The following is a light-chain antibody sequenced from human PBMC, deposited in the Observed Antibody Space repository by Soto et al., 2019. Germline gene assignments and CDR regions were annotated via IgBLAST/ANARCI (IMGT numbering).Light chain of an antibody. V-gene: IGKV1-39*01. CDR3: QQSYSAPYT. Sequence: DIQMTQSPSSLSASVGDRVTITCRASQSIYSSLNWYHQKPGKSPKLLIYAASNLQSGVLSRFSSSGSGTDFTFSISSLQPEDFATYYCQQSYSAPYTFGQGTKLEI. J-gene: IGKJ2*01. CDR1: QSIYSS. CDR2: AAS.